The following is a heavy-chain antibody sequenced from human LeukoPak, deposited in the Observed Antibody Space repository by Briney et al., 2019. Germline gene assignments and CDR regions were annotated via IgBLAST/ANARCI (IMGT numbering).Heavy chain of an antibody. CDR3: ARGGTHTYYFDY. D-gene: IGHD1-1*01. V-gene: IGHV1-69*13. Sequence: GASVKVSCKASGYTFTSYGISWVRQAPGQGLEWMGGIIPIFGTANYAQKFQGRVTITADESTSTAYMELSSLRSEDTAVYYCARGGTHTYYFDYWGQGTLVTVSS. J-gene: IGHJ4*02. CDR1: GYTFTSYG. CDR2: IIPIFGTA.